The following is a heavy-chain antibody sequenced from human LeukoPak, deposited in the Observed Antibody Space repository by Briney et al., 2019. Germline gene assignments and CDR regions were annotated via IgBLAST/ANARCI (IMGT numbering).Heavy chain of an antibody. D-gene: IGHD6-19*01. CDR2: IYYSGST. CDR1: GGSISSSSYY. J-gene: IGHJ4*02. V-gene: IGHV4-39*07. CDR3: ARDFHHSSGWGYFDY. Sequence: SETLSLTCTGSGGSISSSSYYWGWIRQPPGKGLEWIGSIYYSGSTYYNPSLKSRVTISVDTSKNQFSLKLSSVTAADTAVYYCARDFHHSSGWGYFDYWGQGTLVTVSS.